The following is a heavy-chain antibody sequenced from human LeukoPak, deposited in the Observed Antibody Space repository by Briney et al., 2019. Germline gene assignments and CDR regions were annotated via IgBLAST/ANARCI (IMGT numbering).Heavy chain of an antibody. CDR3: ARQRGRAARWARRAFDI. V-gene: IGHV4-34*01. J-gene: IGHJ3*02. CDR2: MNHSGST. D-gene: IGHD6-6*01. Sequence: SETLSLTCAVYGGSFSGYHWSWIRQPPGKGLEWIGEMNHSGSTNYNPSLKSRVTISVDTSKNQFSLKLSSVTAADTAVYYCARQRGRAARWARRAFDIWGRGTMVTVSS. CDR1: GGSFSGYH.